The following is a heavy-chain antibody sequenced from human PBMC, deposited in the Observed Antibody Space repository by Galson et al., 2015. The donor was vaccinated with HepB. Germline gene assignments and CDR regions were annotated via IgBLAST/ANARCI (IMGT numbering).Heavy chain of an antibody. CDR1: GYTFTGYY. CDR3: ARGNLGYCSGGSCYSYYFDY. J-gene: IGHJ4*02. V-gene: IGHV1-2*02. CDR2: INPNSGGT. D-gene: IGHD2-15*01. Sequence: SVKVSCKASGYTFTGYYMHWVRQAPGQGLEWMGWINPNSGGTNYAQKFQGRVTMTRDTSISTAYMELSRLRSDDTAVYYCARGNLGYCSGGSCYSYYFDYWGQRTLVTVSS.